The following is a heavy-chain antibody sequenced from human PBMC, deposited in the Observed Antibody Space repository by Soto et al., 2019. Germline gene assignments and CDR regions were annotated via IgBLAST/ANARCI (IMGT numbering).Heavy chain of an antibody. CDR3: ARDKGYCSGGSCYSGYYYGMDV. D-gene: IGHD2-15*01. Sequence: GGSLRLSCAASGFTFSSYSMNWVRQAPGKGLEWVSYISSSSSTIYYADSVKGRFTISRDNAKNSLYLQMNSLRDEDTAVYYCARDKGYCSGGSCYSGYYYGMDVWGQGTTVTVSS. V-gene: IGHV3-48*02. J-gene: IGHJ6*02. CDR1: GFTFSSYS. CDR2: ISSSSSTI.